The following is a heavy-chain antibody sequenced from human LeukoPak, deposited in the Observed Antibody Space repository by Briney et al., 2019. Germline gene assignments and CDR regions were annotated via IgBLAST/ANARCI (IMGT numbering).Heavy chain of an antibody. J-gene: IGHJ4*02. D-gene: IGHD3-3*01. CDR2: MNPNSGNT. V-gene: IGHV1-8*01. Sequence: VASVKVSCKASGYTFTSYDINWVRQATGQGLEWMGWMNPNSGNTGYAQKFQGRVTITADKSTSTAYMELSSLRSEDTAVYYCARTYYDFWSGYSWGQGTLVTVSS. CDR1: GYTFTSYD. CDR3: ARTYYDFWSGYS.